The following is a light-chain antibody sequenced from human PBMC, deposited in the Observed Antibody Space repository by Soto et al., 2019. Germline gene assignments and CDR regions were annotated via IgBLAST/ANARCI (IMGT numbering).Light chain of an antibody. J-gene: IGKJ2*01. Sequence: EIVLTQSPATLSLSPGERATLSCRASQSVSSYLAWYQQKPGQAPRLLIYDASNRATGIPARFSGSGSGTDLTLTISSLEPEDFAVYYCQQRGNWPPKYTFGQGTELEIK. CDR1: QSVSSY. V-gene: IGKV3-11*01. CDR3: QQRGNWPPKYT. CDR2: DAS.